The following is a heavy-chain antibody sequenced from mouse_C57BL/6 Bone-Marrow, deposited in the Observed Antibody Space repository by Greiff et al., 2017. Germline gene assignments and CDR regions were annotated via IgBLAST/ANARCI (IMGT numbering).Heavy chain of an antibody. D-gene: IGHD2-3*01. CDR2: IYPGSGST. CDR1: GYTFTSYW. J-gene: IGHJ2*01. Sequence: QVHVKQPGAELVKPGASVKMSCKASGYTFTSYWITWVKQRPGQGPEWIGDIYPGSGSTNYNEKFKSKATLTVDTSSSTAYMQLSSLTSEDSAVYYCARWDGYYYWGQGTTLTVSS. V-gene: IGHV1-55*01. CDR3: ARWDGYYY.